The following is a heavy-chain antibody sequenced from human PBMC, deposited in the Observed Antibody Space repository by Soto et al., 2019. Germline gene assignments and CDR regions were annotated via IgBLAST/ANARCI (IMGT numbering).Heavy chain of an antibody. V-gene: IGHV1-18*01. CDR1: GYGFSING. Sequence: VSANPFCRAAGYGFSINGNRWGRQAPAQGLEWMGWISAYNGNTNYAQKLQGRVTMTTDTSTSTAYMELRSLSSDDTAVYYCAGDDSGNFDYWGQGTLVTVSS. CDR2: ISAYNGNT. D-gene: IGHD5-12*01. J-gene: IGHJ4*02. CDR3: AGDDSGNFDY.